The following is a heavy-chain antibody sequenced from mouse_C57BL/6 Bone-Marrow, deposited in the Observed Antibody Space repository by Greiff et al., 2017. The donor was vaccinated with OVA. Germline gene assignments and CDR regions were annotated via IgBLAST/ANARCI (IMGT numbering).Heavy chain of an antibody. Sequence: EVMLVESGGGLVKPGGSLKLSCAASGFTFSSYAMSWVRQTPEKRLEWVATISDGGSYTYYPDNVKGRFTISRDNAKNNLYLQMSHLKSEDTAMYYCARGVAVLAEGCFDYWGQGTTLTVSS. D-gene: IGHD1-1*01. CDR1: GFTFSSYA. J-gene: IGHJ2*01. CDR3: ARGVAVLAEGCFDY. CDR2: ISDGGSYT. V-gene: IGHV5-4*03.